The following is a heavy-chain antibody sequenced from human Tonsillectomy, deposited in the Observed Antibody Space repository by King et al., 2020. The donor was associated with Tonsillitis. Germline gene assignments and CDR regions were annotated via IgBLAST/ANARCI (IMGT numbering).Heavy chain of an antibody. V-gene: IGHV3-23*04. CDR3: AKNWNVPDY. CDR1: GFTFSLYA. Sequence: VQLVESGGGLVQPGGSRRLSCAASGFTFSLYAMSWVRQAPGKGLEWVSSITANGGDADYADSVKGRFTISRDNSKDTLFLQMNSLRVDDTAIYFCAKNWNVPDYWGPGTLVTVSS. D-gene: IGHD1-1*01. J-gene: IGHJ4*01. CDR2: ITANGGDA.